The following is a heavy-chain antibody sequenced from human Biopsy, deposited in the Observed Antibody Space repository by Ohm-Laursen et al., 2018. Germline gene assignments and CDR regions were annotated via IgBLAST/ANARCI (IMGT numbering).Heavy chain of an antibody. J-gene: IGHJ4*02. CDR3: ALQSVAQMKNFDY. CDR2: IDPKSGGT. D-gene: IGHD6-19*01. V-gene: IGHV1-2*02. Sequence: SVKVSCKASAYSFGDHRIHWVRQAPGQGLEWMGWIDPKSGGTNYAQKFQGNITMTKNTSMSTAYMEMSRLRSDDTAVYYCALQSVAQMKNFDYWGQGTLVTVSS. CDR1: AYSFGDHR.